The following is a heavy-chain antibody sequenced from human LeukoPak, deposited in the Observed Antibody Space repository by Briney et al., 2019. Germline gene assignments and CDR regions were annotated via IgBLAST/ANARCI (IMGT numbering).Heavy chain of an antibody. V-gene: IGHV4-30-4*02. Sequence: SETLSLTCTVSGGSISSGDYYWSWIRQPPGKGLEWIGYIYYSESTYYNPSLKSRVTISVDTSKNQFSLKLRSVTAADTAVYYCARRTLLSAAVFDYWGQGTLVTVSS. J-gene: IGHJ4*02. CDR3: ARRTLLSAAVFDY. CDR2: IYYSEST. D-gene: IGHD6-13*01. CDR1: GGSISSGDYY.